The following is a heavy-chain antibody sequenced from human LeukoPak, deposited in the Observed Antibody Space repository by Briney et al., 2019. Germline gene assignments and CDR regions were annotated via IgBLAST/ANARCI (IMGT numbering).Heavy chain of an antibody. CDR3: ARGTWDSTSGSYSLRYYYMDV. D-gene: IGHD3-10*01. V-gene: IGHV4-61*02. J-gene: IGHJ6*03. CDR1: GGSISSGSYY. CDR2: IYTSGST. Sequence: SEALSLTCTVSGGSISSGSYYWSWIRQPAGKGLEWIGRIYTSGSTNYNPSLKSRVTISVDTSKNQFSLKLSSVTAADTAVYYCARGTWDSTSGSYSLRYYYMDVWGKGTTVTISS.